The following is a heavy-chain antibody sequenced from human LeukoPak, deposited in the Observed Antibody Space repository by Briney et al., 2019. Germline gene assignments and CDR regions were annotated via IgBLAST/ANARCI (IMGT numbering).Heavy chain of an antibody. CDR2: IWYDGSNK. CDR3: ARGTREMLTEYYYFDY. J-gene: IGHJ4*02. Sequence: GGSLRLSCAASGFTFSSYGMHWVRQAPGKGLEWVAVIWYDGSNKYYADSVKGRFTISRDNSKNTLYLQMNSLRAEETAVYYCARGTREMLTEYYYFDYWGQGTLVTVSS. V-gene: IGHV3-33*01. D-gene: IGHD2/OR15-2a*01. CDR1: GFTFSSYG.